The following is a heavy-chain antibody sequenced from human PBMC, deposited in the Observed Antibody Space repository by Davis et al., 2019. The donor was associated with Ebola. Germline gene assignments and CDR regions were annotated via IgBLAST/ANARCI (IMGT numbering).Heavy chain of an antibody. D-gene: IGHD5-24*01. CDR2: IGSGGDT. J-gene: IGHJ4*02. V-gene: IGHV3-23*01. CDR1: GFTFSTYW. CDR3: AKYLGGMTTNRRTFDS. Sequence: GGSLRLSCAASGFTFSTYWMSWVRQAPGKGLEWVSVIGSGGDTAYADSVQGRFIISRDASKNTLFLQMNTLRAEDTAVYYCAKYLGGMTTNRRTFDSWGQGTLVTVSS.